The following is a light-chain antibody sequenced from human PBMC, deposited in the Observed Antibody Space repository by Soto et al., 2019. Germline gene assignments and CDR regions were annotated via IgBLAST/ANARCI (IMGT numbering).Light chain of an antibody. Sequence: DIQLTQSPSFLAASVGDRVTITCWASQGISSYLAWYQQKPGKAPKLLIYAASTLQSGVPSRFSGSGSGTEFTLTITSLQPEDFATYYCQQLNNYPPTFGQGTKLEIK. V-gene: IGKV1-9*01. CDR2: AAS. CDR1: QGISSY. J-gene: IGKJ2*01. CDR3: QQLNNYPPT.